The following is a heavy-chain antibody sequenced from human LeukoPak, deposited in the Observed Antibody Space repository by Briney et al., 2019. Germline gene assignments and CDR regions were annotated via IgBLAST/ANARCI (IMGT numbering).Heavy chain of an antibody. D-gene: IGHD6-19*01. V-gene: IGHV3-33*06. Sequence: GRSLRLSCAASGFTFSSYGMHWVRQAPGKGLEWVAVIWYDGSNKYYADSVKGRFTISRDNSKNTLYLQMNSLRAEDTAVYYCAKDWMSSVAGVFDYWGQGTLVTVSS. CDR3: AKDWMSSVAGVFDY. J-gene: IGHJ4*02. CDR2: IWYDGSNK. CDR1: GFTFSSYG.